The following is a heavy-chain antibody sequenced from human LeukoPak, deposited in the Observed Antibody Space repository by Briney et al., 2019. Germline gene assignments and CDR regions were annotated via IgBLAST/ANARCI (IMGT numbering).Heavy chain of an antibody. CDR3: AREGLDP. V-gene: IGHV1-8*03. CDR2: MNPNSGNT. J-gene: IGHJ5*02. Sequence: ASVKVSCKASGYTFTSYDINWVRQATGQGLEWMGWMNPNSGNTGYAQKFQGRVTITRNTSISTAYMELTSLTPEDTAMYYCAREGLDPWGQGTLVTVSS. CDR1: GYTFTSYD.